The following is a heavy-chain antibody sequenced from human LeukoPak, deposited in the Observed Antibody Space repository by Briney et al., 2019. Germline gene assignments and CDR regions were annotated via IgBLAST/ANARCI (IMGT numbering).Heavy chain of an antibody. V-gene: IGHV3-23*01. J-gene: IGHJ4*02. CDR1: GFTFSSYA. D-gene: IGHD6-19*01. Sequence: TGGSLRLSCAASGFTFSSYAMSWVRQAPGKGLDWVSAIGNNGDSTYYGDSVKGRFTISRDNSKNTVYLQMNSLRAEDTAIYYCAKGVSGWPYYFDYWGQGTLVTVSS. CDR2: IGNNGDST. CDR3: AKGVSGWPYYFDY.